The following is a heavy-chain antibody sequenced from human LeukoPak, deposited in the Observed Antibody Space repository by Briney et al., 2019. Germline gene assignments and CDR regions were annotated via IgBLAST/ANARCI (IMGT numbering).Heavy chain of an antibody. CDR1: GGSISSYY. V-gene: IGHV4-59*01. J-gene: IGHJ4*02. Sequence: SETLSLTCTVSGGSISSYYWSWIRQPPGKGLEWIGYIYYSGSTNYNPSLKRRFTISVATSTNHFSLNVTSLTPADTGVYYCARSLPGAIGAADLWGQGTLVTVSS. CDR2: IYYSGST. CDR3: ARSLPGAIGAADL. D-gene: IGHD1-26*01.